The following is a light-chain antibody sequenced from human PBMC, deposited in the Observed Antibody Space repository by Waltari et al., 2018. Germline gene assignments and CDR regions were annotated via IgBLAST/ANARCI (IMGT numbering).Light chain of an antibody. J-gene: IGKJ5*01. CDR3: QQYNSYLIT. V-gene: IGKV1-12*01. Sequence: DVHMTQSPSSVSASVGDRVTISCRACHGLSTWLAWYQQKPGRAPKLLIHTSSILQSGVPSRFSGSGSGTEFTLTISSLQPDDFGTYYCQQYNSYLITFGQGTRLEIK. CDR2: TSS. CDR1: HGLSTW.